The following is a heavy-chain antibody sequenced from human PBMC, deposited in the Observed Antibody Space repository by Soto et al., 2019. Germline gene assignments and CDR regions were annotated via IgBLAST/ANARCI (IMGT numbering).Heavy chain of an antibody. CDR3: AKGVGLLWFGELFPGLSGPGDPRAKHNYYYYYGMDV. CDR1: GFTFSSYA. V-gene: IGHV3-23*01. J-gene: IGHJ6*02. CDR2: ISGSGGST. D-gene: IGHD3-10*01. Sequence: PGGSLRLSCAASGFTFSSYAMSWVRQAPGKGLEWVSAISGSGGSTYYADSVKGRFTISRDNSKNTLYLQMNSLRAEDTAVYYCAKGVGLLWFGELFPGLSGPGDPRAKHNYYYYYGMDVWGQGTTVTVSS.